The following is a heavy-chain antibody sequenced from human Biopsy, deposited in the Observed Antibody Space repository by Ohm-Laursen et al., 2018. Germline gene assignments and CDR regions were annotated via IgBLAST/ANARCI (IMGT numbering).Heavy chain of an antibody. CDR2: IYYTGST. Sequence: SDTLSLTCTVSGGSISSYYWSWIRQPPGKGLEWIGCIYYTGSTNYNPSLKSQVTISEDPSMNHLSLRLTSVTAADTAVYYCARHAPSYSGSYWRYFDLWGRGTLVTVSS. CDR3: ARHAPSYSGSYWRYFDL. V-gene: IGHV4-59*08. J-gene: IGHJ2*01. D-gene: IGHD1-26*01. CDR1: GGSISSYY.